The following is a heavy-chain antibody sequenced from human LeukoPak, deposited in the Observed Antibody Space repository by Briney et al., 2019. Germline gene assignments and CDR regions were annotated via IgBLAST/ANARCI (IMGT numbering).Heavy chain of an antibody. Sequence: GGSLRLSCAASGFTFSAYAMAWVRQAPGKGVEWVSTISGSGGTTYSADCVKGGFTISRENGKKIVYMNVNRERAGDTAVYYCAKDYYYDSSGYYYGDAFDIWGQGTMVTVSS. J-gene: IGHJ3*02. V-gene: IGHV3-23*01. CDR2: ISGSGGTT. CDR1: GFTFSAYA. D-gene: IGHD3-22*01. CDR3: AKDYYYDSSGYYYGDAFDI.